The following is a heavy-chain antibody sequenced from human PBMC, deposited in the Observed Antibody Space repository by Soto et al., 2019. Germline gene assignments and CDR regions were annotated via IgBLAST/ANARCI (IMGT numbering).Heavy chain of an antibody. D-gene: IGHD3-22*01. CDR3: VRRRDSSGYDY. CDR1: GFTFSSYA. Sequence: EVQLVESGGDLVQPGGSLRVSCAASGFTFSSYAMHWVRQAPGKGLEYVSAITSNGGSTYYANSVKGRFTISRDNSKNTLYLQMGSLRPEDMAVYYCVRRRDSSGYDYWGQGTLFTVSS. V-gene: IGHV3-64*01. CDR2: ITSNGGST. J-gene: IGHJ4*02.